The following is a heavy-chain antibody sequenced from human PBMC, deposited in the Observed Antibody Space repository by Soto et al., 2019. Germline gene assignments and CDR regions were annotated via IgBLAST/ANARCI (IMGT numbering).Heavy chain of an antibody. CDR1: GYTFTSYG. D-gene: IGHD3-22*01. Sequence: QVQLVQSGAEVKKPGASVKVSCKASGYTFTSYGISWVRQAPGQGLEWMGWISAYNGNTNYAQKLQGRVTMTTDTSTSTAYMELRSLRSDDTAVYYCATLTYYYDSSGYYYLLRDWGQGTLVTVSS. CDR3: ATLTYYYDSSGYYYLLRD. J-gene: IGHJ4*02. V-gene: IGHV1-18*01. CDR2: ISAYNGNT.